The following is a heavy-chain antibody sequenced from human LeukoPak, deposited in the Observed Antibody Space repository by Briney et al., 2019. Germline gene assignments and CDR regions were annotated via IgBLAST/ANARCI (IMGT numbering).Heavy chain of an antibody. CDR3: AKDLEIVVAGHLDY. CDR1: GFTFSIYA. J-gene: IGHJ4*02. Sequence: GGSLRLSCAASGFTFSIYAMSWVRQAPGKGLEWVSAISGGGGSTYYADSVKGRFTISRDNSKNTLYLQMNSLRAEDTAVYYCAKDLEIVVAGHLDYWGQGILVTVSS. D-gene: IGHD6-19*01. V-gene: IGHV3-23*01. CDR2: ISGGGGST.